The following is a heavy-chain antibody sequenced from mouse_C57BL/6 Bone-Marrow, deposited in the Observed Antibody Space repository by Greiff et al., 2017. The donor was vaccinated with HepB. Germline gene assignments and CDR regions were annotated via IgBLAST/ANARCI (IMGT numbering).Heavy chain of an antibody. J-gene: IGHJ4*01. CDR3: ARGVYGSSFYAMDY. V-gene: IGHV1-66*01. Sequence: QVQLQQSGPELVKPGASVKISCKASGYSFTSYYIHWVKQRPGQGLEWIGWIYPGSGNTKYNEKFKGKATLTADTSSSTAYMQLSSLTSEDSAVYYCARGVYGSSFYAMDYWGQGTSVTVSS. CDR2: IYPGSGNT. CDR1: GYSFTSYY. D-gene: IGHD1-1*01.